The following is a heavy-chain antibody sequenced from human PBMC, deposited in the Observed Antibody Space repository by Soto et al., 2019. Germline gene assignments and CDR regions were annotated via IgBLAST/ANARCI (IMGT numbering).Heavy chain of an antibody. CDR3: AKGGTYHIGDFDS. J-gene: IGHJ4*02. CDR2: IGARGSDT. Sequence: EVQLLESGGGLVQPGGSLRLSCAASGFTFNIYTMSWVRQAPGKGLEWVSGIGARGSDTYFPVSVKGRFTISTDNSVDRVYLQRNSLRAEDTAVYFCAKGGTYHIGDFDSWGQGTLVTVSS. V-gene: IGHV3-23*01. D-gene: IGHD5-12*01. CDR1: GFTFNIYT.